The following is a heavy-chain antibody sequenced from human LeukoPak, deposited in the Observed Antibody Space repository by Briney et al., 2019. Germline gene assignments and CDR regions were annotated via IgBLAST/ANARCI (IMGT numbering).Heavy chain of an antibody. CDR3: ARERSSGWYRF. CDR1: GGSIGNGGYF. V-gene: IGHV4-31*03. CDR2: IYDSVTT. D-gene: IGHD6-19*01. Sequence: SETLSLTCTVSGGSIGNGGYFWTWLRQYPGKGLEWIGYIYDSVTTYYNPSLKSRVAISLDRSKNQFSLNLTSVTAADRAVYYSARERSSGWYRFWGQGILVAVSS. J-gene: IGHJ4*02.